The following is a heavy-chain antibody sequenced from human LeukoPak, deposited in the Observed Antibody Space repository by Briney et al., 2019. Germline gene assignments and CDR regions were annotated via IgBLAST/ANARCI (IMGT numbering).Heavy chain of an antibody. D-gene: IGHD3-22*01. CDR1: GGTFISYA. CDR2: IIPILGIA. CDR3: ARDPGDYDSSGYPPV. Sequence: GASVKVSCKASGGTFISYAISWVRQAPGQGLEWMGRIIPILGIANYAQKFQGRVTITADKSTSTAYMELSSLRSEDTAVYYCARDPGDYDSSGYPPVWGQGTLVTVSS. J-gene: IGHJ4*02. V-gene: IGHV1-69*04.